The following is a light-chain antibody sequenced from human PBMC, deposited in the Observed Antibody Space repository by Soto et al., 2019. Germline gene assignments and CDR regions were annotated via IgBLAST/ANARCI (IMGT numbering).Light chain of an antibody. V-gene: IGKV3-20*01. CDR3: QQYGISPRT. J-gene: IGKJ1*01. Sequence: EIVLTQSPGTLSLSPGERATLSCRASQSVSNSYLAWYQQKPGQAPRLLIYGASSRATGIPGRFSGSGSGRDFTLTISRLEPEDFAVYYCQQYGISPRTFGQGTKVEIK. CDR1: QSVSNSY. CDR2: GAS.